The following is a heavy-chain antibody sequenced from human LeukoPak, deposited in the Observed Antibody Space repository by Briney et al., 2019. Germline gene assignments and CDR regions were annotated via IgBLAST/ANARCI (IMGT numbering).Heavy chain of an antibody. CDR3: AKNRGAGSHYYYHMNV. CDR1: GFTFRTYS. CDR2: VSADGRTQ. D-gene: IGHD1-26*01. V-gene: IGHV3-30*18. Sequence: GGSLRLSCAASGFTFRTYSIHWVRQAPGKGLEWVTVVSADGRTQLYSDSVKGRFTVSRDNSLNTLYLQPNSLRVEDTAVYYCAKNRGAGSHYYYHMNVWGKGTTVTVSS. J-gene: IGHJ6*03.